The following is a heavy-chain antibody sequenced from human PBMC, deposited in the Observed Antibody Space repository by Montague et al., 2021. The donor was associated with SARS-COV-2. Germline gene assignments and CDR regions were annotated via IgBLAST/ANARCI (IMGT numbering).Heavy chain of an antibody. Sequence: SETLSLTCAVYGGSLSGYYWAWIRQPPGKGLEWIGEINHSGNTNYNPSLKSRLTISVDTSKKQFSLKLNSVTTADTAVYYCARGADYDFWSGYLRYKWFDPWGLGTPVTVSS. V-gene: IGHV4-34*01. CDR3: ARGADYDFWSGYLRYKWFDP. CDR2: INHSGNT. D-gene: IGHD3-3*01. J-gene: IGHJ5*02. CDR1: GGSLSGYY.